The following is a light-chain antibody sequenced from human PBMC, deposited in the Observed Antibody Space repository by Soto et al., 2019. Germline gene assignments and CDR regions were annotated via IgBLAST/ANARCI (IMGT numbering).Light chain of an antibody. CDR3: QHYDNLPPFT. J-gene: IGKJ3*01. Sequence: DIQMTQSPSSLSASVGDRVTITCQASQAIRKYLNWYQQKPGRAPKLLIYGASNLETGVPSMFSGSGYGTDFPFTISSLQTEDIATYFCQHYDNLPPFTFGPGTKVAIK. V-gene: IGKV1-33*01. CDR2: GAS. CDR1: QAIRKY.